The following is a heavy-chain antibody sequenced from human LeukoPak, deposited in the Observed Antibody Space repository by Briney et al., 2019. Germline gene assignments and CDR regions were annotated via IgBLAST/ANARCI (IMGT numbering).Heavy chain of an antibody. CDR2: IYYRRST. V-gene: IGHV4-59*01. CDR1: GGSISIYS. J-gene: IGHJ5*02. D-gene: IGHD4-17*01. CDR3: ARARAGTVTIRFDP. Sequence: PSETLSLTCTVSGGSISIYSWSWIRQPPGKGLEWIGYIYYRRSTNYNPSLKSRVTISVDTSKNQFSLKLSSVTAADTAVYYCARARAGTVTIRFDPWGQGTLVTVSS.